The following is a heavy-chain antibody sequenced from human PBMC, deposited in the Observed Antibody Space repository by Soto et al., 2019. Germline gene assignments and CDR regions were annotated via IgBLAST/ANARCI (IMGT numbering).Heavy chain of an antibody. Sequence: QVPLVQSGAEVKKPGSSVKVSCKASGGTFSSYAISWVRQAPGQGLEWMGGIIPIFGTANYAQKFQGRVTITADESTSTAYMELSSLRSEDTAVYYCARSRYYYGSGSYYHPMDVWGQGTTVTVSS. D-gene: IGHD3-10*01. V-gene: IGHV1-69*01. CDR1: GGTFSSYA. J-gene: IGHJ6*02. CDR3: ARSRYYYGSGSYYHPMDV. CDR2: IIPIFGTA.